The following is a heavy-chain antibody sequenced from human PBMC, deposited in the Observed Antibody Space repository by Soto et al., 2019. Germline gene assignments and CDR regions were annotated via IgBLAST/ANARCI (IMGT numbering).Heavy chain of an antibody. CDR2: MYSGGST. CDR3: ARGGIPAPFDY. D-gene: IGHD6-25*01. CDR1: GFTESRSEFSVSSKY. Sequence: EVQLVESGGGLVQPGGSLRLSCAASGFTESRSEFSVSSKYMSWVRQAPGKGLEWVSVMYSGGSTYYADSVKGRFTISRDNSKNTVYLQMNSLRVEYTAVYYCARGGIPAPFDYWGQGTLVTVSS. V-gene: IGHV3-66*01. J-gene: IGHJ4*02.